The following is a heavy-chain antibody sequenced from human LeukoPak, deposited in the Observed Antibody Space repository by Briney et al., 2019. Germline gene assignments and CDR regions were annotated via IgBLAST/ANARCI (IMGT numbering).Heavy chain of an antibody. J-gene: IGHJ4*02. CDR1: GYTFTSYY. D-gene: IGHD6-13*01. CDR2: INPSGGST. Sequence: ASVKVSCKASGYTFTSYYMHWVRQAPGQGLEWMGIINPSGGSTSYAQKFQGRVTMTRDMSTSTVYMELSSLRSEDTAVYYCARALRPPQRIAAAGYDIDYWGQGTLVTVSS. CDR3: ARALRPPQRIAAAGYDIDY. V-gene: IGHV1-46*01.